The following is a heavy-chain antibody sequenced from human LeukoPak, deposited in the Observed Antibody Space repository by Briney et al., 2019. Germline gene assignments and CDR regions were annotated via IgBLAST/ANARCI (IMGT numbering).Heavy chain of an antibody. D-gene: IGHD6-6*01. CDR2: ISWNSGSI. CDR3: AKDGIAARWGRGLYAFDI. CDR1: GFTFDDYA. J-gene: IGHJ3*02. Sequence: GGSLRLSCAASGFTFDDYAMHWVRQAPGKGLEWVSGISWNSGSIGYADSVKGRFTISRDNAKNSLYLQMNSLRAEDTALYYCAKDGIAARWGRGLYAFDIWGQGTMVTVSS. V-gene: IGHV3-9*01.